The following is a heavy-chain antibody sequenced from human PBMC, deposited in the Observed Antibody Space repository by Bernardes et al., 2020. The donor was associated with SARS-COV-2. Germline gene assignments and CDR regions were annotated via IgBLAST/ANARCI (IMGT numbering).Heavy chain of an antibody. V-gene: IGHV1-18*01. D-gene: IGHD5-12*01. CDR1: GYSFTSHG. CDR2: ISAYNGYT. CDR3: AKAGYTYAVPPDH. Sequence: ASVKVSCKASGYSFTSHGISWVRQAPGQGLEYMAWISAYNGYTDYVDKFQGRVTLTTDTSTDTAYMDLRGLRSDDTAVYYCAKAGYTYAVPPDHWGQGTLVIVSS. J-gene: IGHJ1*01.